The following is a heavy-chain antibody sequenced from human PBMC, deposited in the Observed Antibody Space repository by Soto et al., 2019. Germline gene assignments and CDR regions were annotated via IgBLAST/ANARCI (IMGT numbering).Heavy chain of an antibody. CDR3: ARVVGYSSGWHAYYFDY. V-gene: IGHV4-31*03. CDR2: IYYSGST. J-gene: IGHJ4*02. D-gene: IGHD6-19*01. Sequence: TLSLTCTVSGGSISSGGYYWSWIRQHPGKGLEWIGYIYYSGSTYYNPSLKSRVTISVDTSKNQFSLKLSSVTAADTAVYYCARVVGYSSGWHAYYFDYWGQGTLVTVSS. CDR1: GGSISSGGYY.